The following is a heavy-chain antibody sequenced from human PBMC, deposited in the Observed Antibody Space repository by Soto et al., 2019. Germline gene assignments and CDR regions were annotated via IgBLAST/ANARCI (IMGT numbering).Heavy chain of an antibody. V-gene: IGHV4-4*02. CDR2: IYHSGRA. CDR1: GGSIISNNW. D-gene: IGHD7-27*01. J-gene: IGHJ6*02. CDR3: ATCQLGEYYYAMDV. Sequence: QVQLQESGPGLVKPSGTLSLTCGVSGGSIISNNWWTWVRQSPGKGLEWIGEIYHSGRAKYNLSLKGRVSISIDTSKNQFSLKVNSVTAADTAVYYCATCQLGEYYYAMDVWGQGTTVTVSS.